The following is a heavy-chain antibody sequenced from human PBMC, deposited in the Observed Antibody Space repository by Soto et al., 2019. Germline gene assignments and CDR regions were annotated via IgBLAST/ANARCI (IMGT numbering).Heavy chain of an antibody. CDR3: AKGTQFFYYYAMDV. Sequence: GGSLRLSCVGSGFTFRSYTMNWVRQAPGKGLEWVSALSGSGDTTYYADSVRGRFSISRDNSKNTLYLQMSSLRGEDTAVYYCAKGTQFFYYYAMDVWGQGTTVTVAS. J-gene: IGHJ6*02. CDR1: GFTFRSYT. CDR2: LSGSGDTT. V-gene: IGHV3-23*01.